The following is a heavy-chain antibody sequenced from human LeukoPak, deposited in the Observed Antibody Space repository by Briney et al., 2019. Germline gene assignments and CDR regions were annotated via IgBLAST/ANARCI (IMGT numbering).Heavy chain of an antibody. CDR1: GYTFTGYY. D-gene: IGHD2-21*02. J-gene: IGHJ4*02. CDR3: ARAPRHIVVVTSCFDY. V-gene: IGHV1-2*02. CDR2: INPNRGGT. Sequence: GASVKVSCKASGYTFTGYYMHWVRQAPGQGLEWMGWINPNRGGTNYAQKFQGRVTMTRDTSISTAYMELSRLRSDDTAVYYCARAPRHIVVVTSCFDYWGQGTLVTVSS.